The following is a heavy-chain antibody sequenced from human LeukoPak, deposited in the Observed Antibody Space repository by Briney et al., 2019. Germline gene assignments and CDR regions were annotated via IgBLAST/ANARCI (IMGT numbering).Heavy chain of an antibody. CDR1: GFAFSSYA. CDR2: VTGIVGRT. D-gene: IGHD5-12*01. J-gene: IGHJ4*02. V-gene: IGHV3-23*01. CDR3: AKYMTPDTVAAIPPFDY. Sequence: GGSLRLSCAASGFAFSSYAVSLVRQGPGKGLEWVSSVTGIVGRTYYADSVDGRFTISRDNSKSTVYLQMNSLRAEDTAVYYCAKYMTPDTVAAIPPFDYWGQGTLVTVSS.